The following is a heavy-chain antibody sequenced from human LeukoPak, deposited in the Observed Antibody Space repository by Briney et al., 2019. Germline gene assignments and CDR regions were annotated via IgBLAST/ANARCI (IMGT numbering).Heavy chain of an antibody. D-gene: IGHD5-24*01. Sequence: GSLRLSPAASGFPFSRYEMNWVRHAPGKGVEGGSYISSRGSTIYYADSVKGRFPISTDNAQNSLYLQMKSLRDEDTAVYYCARDRGLQYFDSWGQGTLVTVSS. V-gene: IGHV3-48*03. CDR3: ARDRGLQYFDS. CDR1: GFPFSRYE. J-gene: IGHJ4*02. CDR2: ISSRGSTI.